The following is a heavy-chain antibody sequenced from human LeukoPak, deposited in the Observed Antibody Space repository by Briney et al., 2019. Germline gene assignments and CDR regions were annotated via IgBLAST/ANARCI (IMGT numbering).Heavy chain of an antibody. D-gene: IGHD3-10*01. V-gene: IGHV4-4*07. CDR1: FDSISIYY. CDR2: IYTRGGT. J-gene: IGHJ6*03. CDR3: ARAVGSGSFQTSYYYMDV. Sequence: SETLSLTCTLSFDSISIYYWSWIRDPAGGGLECLGRIYTRGGTNYNPPPKSRVTMSVDTSKNQFSLKLSSVTGADTAGYYCARAVGSGSFQTSYYYMDVWGKGTTVTISS.